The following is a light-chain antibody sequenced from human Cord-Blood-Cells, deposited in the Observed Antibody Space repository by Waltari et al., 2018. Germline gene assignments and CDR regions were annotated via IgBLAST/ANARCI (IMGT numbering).Light chain of an antibody. CDR1: RSVSTD. CDR2: DAS. CDR3: QQRSNWPLT. V-gene: IGKV3-11*01. Sequence: EIVLTQSPATLSLSPGERATLSCRASRSVSTDLAWYQQEPGQAPRILIYDASNRATGTPARFSGSGSGTDFTLTISSLEPEDFAVYYCQQRSNWPLTFGGGTKVEIK. J-gene: IGKJ4*01.